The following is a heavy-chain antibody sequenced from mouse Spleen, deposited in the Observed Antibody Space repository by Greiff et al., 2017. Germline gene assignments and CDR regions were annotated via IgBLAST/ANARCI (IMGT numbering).Heavy chain of an antibody. CDR2: ISSGGGNT. CDR1: GFTFSSYA. D-gene: IGHD2-4*01. J-gene: IGHJ2*01. V-gene: IGHV5-9-3*01. Sequence: EVQLVESGGGLVKLGGSLKLSCAASGFTFSSYAMSWVRQTPEKRLEWVATISSGGGNTYYPDSVKGRFTISRDNAKNTLYLQMSSLKSEDTAMYYCARRGYDYYYFDYWGQGTTLTVSS. CDR3: ARRGYDYYYFDY.